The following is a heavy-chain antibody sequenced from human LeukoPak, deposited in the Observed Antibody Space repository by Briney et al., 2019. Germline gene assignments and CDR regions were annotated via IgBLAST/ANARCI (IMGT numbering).Heavy chain of an antibody. J-gene: IGHJ4*02. V-gene: IGHV3-48*03. CDR2: ITSSGTTI. Sequence: PGGSLRLSCAASGFTFSSYEMNWVRQAPGKGLEWVSYITSSGTTIYYADSVKGRFTISRDNAKNSLYLQMNSLRAEDTAVYYCARGDLHNSGSLWDFDFWGQGTLVTVSS. CDR3: ARGDLHNSGSLWDFDF. CDR1: GFTFSSYE. D-gene: IGHD3-10*01.